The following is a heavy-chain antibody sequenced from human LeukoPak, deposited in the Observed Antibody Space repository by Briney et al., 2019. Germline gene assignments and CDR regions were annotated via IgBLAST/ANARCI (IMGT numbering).Heavy chain of an antibody. V-gene: IGHV3-21*01. Sequence: PGGSLRLSCAASGFTFSSYSMNWVRQAPGKGLEWVSSISSSSSYIYYADSVKGRFTISRDSAKNSLYLQMNSLRAEDTAVYYCARESYDSGSYYNNWFDPWGQGTPVTVSS. CDR2: ISSSSSYI. D-gene: IGHD3-10*01. J-gene: IGHJ5*02. CDR1: GFTFSSYS. CDR3: ARESYDSGSYYNNWFDP.